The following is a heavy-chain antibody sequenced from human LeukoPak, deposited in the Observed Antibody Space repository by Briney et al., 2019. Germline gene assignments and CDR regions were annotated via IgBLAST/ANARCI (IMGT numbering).Heavy chain of an antibody. V-gene: IGHV3-21*01. CDR2: ISSSSSYI. CDR3: AGDRFIVVVPAAIDY. D-gene: IGHD2-2*01. J-gene: IGHJ4*02. Sequence: GGSLRLSCAASGFTFSSYSMNWVRQAPGKGLEWVSSISSSSSYIYYADSVKGRFTISRDNAKNSLYLQMNSLRAEDTAVYYCAGDRFIVVVPAAIDYWGQGTLVTVSS. CDR1: GFTFSSYS.